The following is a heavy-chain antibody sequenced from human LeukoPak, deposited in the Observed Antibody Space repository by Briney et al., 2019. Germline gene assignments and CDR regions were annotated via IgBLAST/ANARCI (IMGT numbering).Heavy chain of an antibody. Sequence: SETLSLTCTVSGDSVSGYYWDWIRQPPGKGLEWIGYIYYSGSTYYNPSLKSRVTISVDTSKNQFSLKLSSVTAADTAVYYCARYPYCSSTSCYYFDYWGQGTLVTVSS. V-gene: IGHV4-59*06. CDR2: IYYSGST. J-gene: IGHJ4*02. D-gene: IGHD2-2*01. CDR3: ARYPYCSSTSCYYFDY. CDR1: GDSVSGYY.